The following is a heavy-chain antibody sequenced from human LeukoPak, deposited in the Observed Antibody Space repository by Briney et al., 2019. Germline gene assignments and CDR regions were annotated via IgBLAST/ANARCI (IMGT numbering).Heavy chain of an antibody. V-gene: IGHV1-18*01. CDR3: TRVRSYCSSTSCYSFDY. CDR2: ISAYNGNT. D-gene: IGHD2-2*01. Sequence: EASVKVSCKASGYTFTSYGISWVRQAPGQGLEWMGWISAYNGNTNYAQKLQGRVTVSTDTSTSTAYMELRSLRSDDTAVYYCTRVRSYCSSTSCYSFDYWGQGTLVTVSS. CDR1: GYTFTSYG. J-gene: IGHJ4*02.